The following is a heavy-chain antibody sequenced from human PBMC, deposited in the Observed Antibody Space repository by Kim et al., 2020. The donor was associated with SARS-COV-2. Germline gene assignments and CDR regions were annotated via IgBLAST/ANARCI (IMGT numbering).Heavy chain of an antibody. D-gene: IGHD3-22*01. CDR3: ARDVPNLYYYYDSSGYYY. Sequence: ASVKVSCKASGYTFTSYGISWVRQAPGQGLEWMGWISAYNGNTNYAQKLQGRVTMTTDTSTSTAYMELRSLRSDDTAVYYCARDVPNLYYYYDSSGYYYWGQGTLVTVSA. V-gene: IGHV1-18*01. CDR1: GYTFTSYG. CDR2: ISAYNGNT. J-gene: IGHJ4*02.